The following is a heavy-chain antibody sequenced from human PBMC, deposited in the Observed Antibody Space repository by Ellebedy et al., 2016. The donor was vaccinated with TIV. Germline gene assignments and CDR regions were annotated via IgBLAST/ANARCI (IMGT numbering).Heavy chain of an antibody. CDR3: ARGRSFN. Sequence: GESLKISCTASGFTFSNYWMSWVRQTPGKGLEWVAYIKQDGSEKYYVDSVKGRFTISRDNAKNSLYLQMNSLRAEDTAVYYCARGRSFNWGQGTLVTVSS. CDR1: GFTFSNYW. D-gene: IGHD3-10*01. V-gene: IGHV3-7*03. J-gene: IGHJ4*02. CDR2: IKQDGSEK.